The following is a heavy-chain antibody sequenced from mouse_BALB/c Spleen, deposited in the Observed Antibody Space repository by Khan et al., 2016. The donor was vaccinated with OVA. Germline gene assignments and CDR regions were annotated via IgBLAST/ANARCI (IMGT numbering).Heavy chain of an antibody. CDR2: IWGGGST. D-gene: IGHD2-14*01. Sequence: QVQLKQSGPGLVAPSQSLSITCTVSGFSLSRYSIHWVRQPPGKGLEWLGMIWGGGSTDYNSALKSRLSISKDNSKSHVFLKMNSLQTDDTAMYYCARAYYRYDGYYAMDYWGQGTSVTVSS. J-gene: IGHJ4*01. V-gene: IGHV2-6-4*01. CDR3: ARAYYRYDGYYAMDY. CDR1: GFSLSRYS.